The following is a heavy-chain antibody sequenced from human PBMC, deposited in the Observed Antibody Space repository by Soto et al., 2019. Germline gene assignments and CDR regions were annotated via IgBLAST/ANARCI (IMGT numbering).Heavy chain of an antibody. CDR2: VYFSGST. D-gene: IGHD5-12*01. Sequence: PSETLSLTCTISGGSISSYYWSWIRQTPGKGLEWIGYVYFSGSTNYNPSLKSRVLISIDTSRNQFSLKLNSVTAADTAVYYCTRDLDIGDRGYGQSNVWGQGNRVTVSS. V-gene: IGHV4-59*01. CDR3: TRDLDIGDRGYGQSNV. CDR1: GGSISSYY. J-gene: IGHJ6*02.